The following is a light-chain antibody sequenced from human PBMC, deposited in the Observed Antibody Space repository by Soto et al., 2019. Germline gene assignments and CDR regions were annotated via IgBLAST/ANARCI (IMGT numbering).Light chain of an antibody. CDR1: QDISHH. V-gene: IGKV1-27*01. Sequence: DFQMTQSPSSLSASVGDRVTITCRASQDISHHLAGYQHKPGKVPKLLIYEASTLQSGVPSRFSGGGSGTDFTLTISSLQPEDVATYYCQKYNGTPRTFGQGTKVELK. CDR2: EAS. CDR3: QKYNGTPRT. J-gene: IGKJ1*01.